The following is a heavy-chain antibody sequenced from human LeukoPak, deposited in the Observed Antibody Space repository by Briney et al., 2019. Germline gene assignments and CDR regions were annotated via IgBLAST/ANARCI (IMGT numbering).Heavy chain of an antibody. CDR2: ISYSGTT. Sequence: GSLRLSCAASGFTFNSYEMNWVRQPPGKGLEWIGSISYSGTTYYNPSLKSRVTIFEDTSKNQFSLKLSSVTAADTAVYYCARLLRRDNWFDPWGQGTLVTVSS. V-gene: IGHV4-39*01. D-gene: IGHD2/OR15-2a*01. J-gene: IGHJ5*02. CDR3: ARLLRRDNWFDP. CDR1: GFTFNSYE.